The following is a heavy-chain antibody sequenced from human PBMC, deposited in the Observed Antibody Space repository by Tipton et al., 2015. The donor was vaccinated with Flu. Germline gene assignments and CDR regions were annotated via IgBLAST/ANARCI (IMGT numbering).Heavy chain of an antibody. V-gene: IGHV4-4*07. CDR3: ARGKYYYDSSGYSFDY. CDR2: IYTSGST. CDR1: GGSISSYY. Sequence: LRLSCTVSGGSISSYYWSWIRQPAGTGLEWIGRIYTSGSTNYNPSLKSRVTMSVDTSKNQFSLKLSSVTAADTAVYYCARGKYYYDSSGYSFDYWGQGTLATVSS. J-gene: IGHJ4*02. D-gene: IGHD3-22*01.